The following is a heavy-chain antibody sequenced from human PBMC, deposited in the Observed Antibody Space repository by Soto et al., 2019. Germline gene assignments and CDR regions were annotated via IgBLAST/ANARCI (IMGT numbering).Heavy chain of an antibody. J-gene: IGHJ6*02. V-gene: IGHV1-2*02. Sequence: QVQLVQSGAEVKKPGASVKVSCKASGYTFTGYYMHWVRQAPGQGLEWMGWINPNSGGTNYAQKFQGRVTMTRDTSISTAYMELSRLRSDDTAVYYCARPQGDILTRYYKPPYYYYGMDVWGQGTTVTVSS. CDR2: INPNSGGT. CDR1: GYTFTGYY. CDR3: ARPQGDILTRYYKPPYYYYGMDV. D-gene: IGHD3-9*01.